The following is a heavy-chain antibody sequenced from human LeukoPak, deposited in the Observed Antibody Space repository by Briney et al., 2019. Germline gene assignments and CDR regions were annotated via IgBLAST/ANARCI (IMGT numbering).Heavy chain of an antibody. CDR2: IMPSGGNT. CDR3: AREATDGGFDF. J-gene: IGHJ4*02. CDR1: GYNSVNHY. V-gene: IGHV1-46*01. Sequence: ASVKVSCKTSGYNSVNHYMHWVRQAPGQGLVWMGIIMPSGGNTNYAQTFQDRLTMTRDMSTTTVYMEVRSLTSDDTAIYYCAREATDGGFDFWGQGTLVTVSS.